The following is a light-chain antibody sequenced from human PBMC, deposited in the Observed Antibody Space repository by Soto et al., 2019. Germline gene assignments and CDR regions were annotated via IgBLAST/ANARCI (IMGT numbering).Light chain of an antibody. CDR3: QQRSNWRLT. Sequence: EIVLTQSPATLSLSPGEKATLSCRASQSVSSYLAWYQQKPGQAPRLLIYDAYNRATSIPASFSGSGSGTDFSLTIRSLEPEDFAVYYCQQRSNWRLTFGGGTKVEIK. CDR1: QSVSSY. J-gene: IGKJ4*01. V-gene: IGKV3-11*01. CDR2: DAY.